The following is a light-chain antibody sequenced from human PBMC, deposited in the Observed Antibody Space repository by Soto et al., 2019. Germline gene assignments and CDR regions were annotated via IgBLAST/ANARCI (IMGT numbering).Light chain of an antibody. J-gene: IGKJ4*01. CDR1: QSISNW. Sequence: DIQMTQSPSTLSASVGDRVTITCRASQSISNWLAWYQQKPGKAPKLLIYKTSNLDSGVPSRFSGSGSGTEFSLTISSLQPDDFATYYCQQYNIYPLTFGGGTKVEIK. CDR3: QQYNIYPLT. V-gene: IGKV1-5*03. CDR2: KTS.